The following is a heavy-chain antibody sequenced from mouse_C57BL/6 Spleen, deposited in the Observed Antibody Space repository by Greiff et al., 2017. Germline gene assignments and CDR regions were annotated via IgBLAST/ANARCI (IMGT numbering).Heavy chain of an antibody. CDR3: ANYDYDVGAMDY. D-gene: IGHD2-4*01. CDR1: GYSFTGYY. V-gene: IGHV1-42*01. J-gene: IGHJ4*01. Sequence: VQLQQSGPELVKPGASVKISCKASGYSFTGYYMNWVKQSPEKSLEWIGEINPSTGGTTYNQKFKAKATLTVDKSSSTAYMQLKSLTSEDSAVYYCANYDYDVGAMDYWGQGTSVTVSS. CDR2: INPSTGGT.